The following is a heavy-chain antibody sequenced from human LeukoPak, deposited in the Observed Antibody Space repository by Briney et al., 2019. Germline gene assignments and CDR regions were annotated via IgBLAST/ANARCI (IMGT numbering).Heavy chain of an antibody. J-gene: IGHJ4*02. CDR1: GGSICSGGYF. D-gene: IGHD2-15*01. Sequence: SETLSLTCTVSGGSICSGGYFRSWIRQPPGWGLGWIGYIYHSGSTYYNPSLKSRVTISVDRSKNQFSLKLSSVTAADTAVYYCARGLYCSGGSCYSGAFDYWGQGTLVTVSS. CDR3: ARGLYCSGGSCYSGAFDY. V-gene: IGHV4-30-2*01. CDR2: IYHSGST.